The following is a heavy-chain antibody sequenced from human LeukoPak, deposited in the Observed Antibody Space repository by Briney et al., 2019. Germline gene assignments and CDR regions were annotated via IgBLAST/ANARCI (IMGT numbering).Heavy chain of an antibody. J-gene: IGHJ4*02. D-gene: IGHD3-3*01. CDR1: GFTFGDYA. CDR3: TRYYDYWSIFDY. Sequence: GGSLRLSCIVSGFTFGDYAMSWVRQAPGEGLEWVGFIRSKDSGGTTEYAASVKGRFTISRDDSKSIAYLQMNSLKTEDTAVYYCTRYYDYWSIFDYWGQGTLVTVSS. CDR2: IRSKDSGGTT. V-gene: IGHV3-49*04.